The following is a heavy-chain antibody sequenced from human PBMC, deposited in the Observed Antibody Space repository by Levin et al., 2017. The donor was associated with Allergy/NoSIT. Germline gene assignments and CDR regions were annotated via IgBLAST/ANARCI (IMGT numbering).Heavy chain of an antibody. CDR2: INPNSGGT. D-gene: IGHD3-22*01. V-gene: IGHV1-2*02. Sequence: ASVKVSCKASGYTFTGYYMHWVRQAPGQGLEWMGWINPNSGGTNYAQKFQGRVTMTRDTSISTAYMELSRLRSDDTAVYYCARDPDYDSSGYYYGYWGQGTLVTVSS. CDR1: GYTFTGYY. J-gene: IGHJ4*02. CDR3: ARDPDYDSSGYYYGY.